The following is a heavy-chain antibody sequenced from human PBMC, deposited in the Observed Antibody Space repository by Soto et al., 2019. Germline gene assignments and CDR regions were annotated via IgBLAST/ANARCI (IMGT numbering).Heavy chain of an antibody. J-gene: IGHJ4*02. V-gene: IGHV3-30-3*01. Sequence: QVQLVESGGGVVQPGRSLRLSCAASGFTFSSYAMHWVRQAPGKGLEWVAVISYDGSNKYYADSVKGRFTISRDNSKNTLYLQMNSLRAEDTAVYYCAREWYGSGCTFDYWGQGTLVTVSS. CDR3: AREWYGSGCTFDY. D-gene: IGHD6-19*01. CDR2: ISYDGSNK. CDR1: GFTFSSYA.